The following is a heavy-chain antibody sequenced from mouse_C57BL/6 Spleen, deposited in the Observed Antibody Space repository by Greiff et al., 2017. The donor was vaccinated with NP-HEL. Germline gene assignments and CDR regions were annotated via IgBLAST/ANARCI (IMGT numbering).Heavy chain of an antibody. D-gene: IGHD2-1*01. CDR3: ARNYGNPRYAMDY. V-gene: IGHV1-52*01. Sequence: QVQLQQPGAELVRPGSSVKLSCKASGYTFTSYWMHWVKQRPIQGLEWIGNIDPSDSETHYNQKFKDKATLTVDKSSSTAYMQLSSLTSEDSAVYYCARNYGNPRYAMDYWGQGTSVTVSS. CDR1: GYTFTSYW. J-gene: IGHJ4*01. CDR2: IDPSDSET.